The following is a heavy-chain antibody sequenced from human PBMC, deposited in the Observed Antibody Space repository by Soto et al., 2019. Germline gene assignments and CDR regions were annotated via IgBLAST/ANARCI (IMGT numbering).Heavy chain of an antibody. CDR2: ISPNSGAT. D-gene: IGHD2-21*01. Sequence: QVQLVQSGAEVMEPGASGTVSCKASGYTFSDYYLHWVRQAPGQGLEWMGWISPNSGATEYAPKFQGRGTMTTDTSISTAFLTLASLRADDTAIYYCARGTRTKLWRAFAHWGQGNLVTVSS. CDR1: GYTFSDYY. CDR3: ARGTRTKLWRAFAH. V-gene: IGHV1-2*02. J-gene: IGHJ1*01.